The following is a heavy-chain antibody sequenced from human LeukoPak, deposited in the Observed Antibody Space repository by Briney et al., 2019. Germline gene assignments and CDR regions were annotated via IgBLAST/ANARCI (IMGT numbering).Heavy chain of an antibody. V-gene: IGHV4-59*08. CDR3: ARRLAGLAPPGFIDS. D-gene: IGHD3-3*02. J-gene: IGHJ4*02. CDR1: GGSISSPY. Sequence: SETLSLTCTVSGGSISSPYWTWIRQPPGKGLEWIGYIYYGGSTDYSPSLKSRATISLDTSKNQFSLHLTSVTAADTAVYYCARRLAGLAPPGFIDSWGQGTLVTVSS. CDR2: IYYGGST.